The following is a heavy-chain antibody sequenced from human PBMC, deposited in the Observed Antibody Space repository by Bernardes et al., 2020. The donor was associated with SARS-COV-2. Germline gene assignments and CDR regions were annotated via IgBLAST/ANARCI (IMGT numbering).Heavy chain of an antibody. Sequence: ASVKVSCKASGYSFTDYYINWVRQAPGQGLEWMGWIDPNSGDSNLAQKFRGRVTMTRASPISTGYMELNSLTSDDTAVYYCARAPSSFYGMDYWGQGTLVTVSS. CDR2: IDPNSGDS. J-gene: IGHJ4*02. D-gene: IGHD4-17*01. V-gene: IGHV1-2*02. CDR1: GYSFTDYY. CDR3: ARAPSSFYGMDY.